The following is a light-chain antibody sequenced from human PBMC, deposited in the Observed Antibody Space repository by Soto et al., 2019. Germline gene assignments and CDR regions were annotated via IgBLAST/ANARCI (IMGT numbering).Light chain of an antibody. Sequence: DIQMTQSPSSLSASVGDRVTITCRASQGISNYLAWYQQKSGKSPKLLIYDASTLQPGVPSRFSGSASGTDFTLTITSLQPEDVATYYCQRYNSAPRTFCQGTKVEIK. J-gene: IGKJ1*01. V-gene: IGKV1-27*01. CDR2: DAS. CDR1: QGISNY. CDR3: QRYNSAPRT.